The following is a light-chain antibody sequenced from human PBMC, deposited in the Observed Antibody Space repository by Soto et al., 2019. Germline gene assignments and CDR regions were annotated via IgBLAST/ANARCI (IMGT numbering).Light chain of an antibody. Sequence: EIVLTQSPATLSLSPGERATLSCRASQSVSSYLAWYQQKPGQAPRLLIYDASNRATGIPARFNGSGSGTDFTLTISSLEPEDFAVYYCQQRSNWPPLTVGGGTKVEIK. J-gene: IGKJ4*01. CDR2: DAS. CDR3: QQRSNWPPLT. CDR1: QSVSSY. V-gene: IGKV3-11*01.